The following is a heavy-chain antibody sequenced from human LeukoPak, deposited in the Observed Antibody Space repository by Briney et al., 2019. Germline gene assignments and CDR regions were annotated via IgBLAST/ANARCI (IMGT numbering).Heavy chain of an antibody. Sequence: SETLSLTCTVSGGSINSSSYYWGWIRQPPGKGLKWIGSIYYSGSTYNNPSLQSRVTLSVYTSKNQFSLKLNSVTAADTGVYYCAAHGGDASGSSNFDHWGQGTLVTVSS. D-gene: IGHD3-10*01. J-gene: IGHJ4*02. CDR2: IYYSGST. V-gene: IGHV4-39*01. CDR3: AAHGGDASGSSNFDH. CDR1: GGSINSSSYY.